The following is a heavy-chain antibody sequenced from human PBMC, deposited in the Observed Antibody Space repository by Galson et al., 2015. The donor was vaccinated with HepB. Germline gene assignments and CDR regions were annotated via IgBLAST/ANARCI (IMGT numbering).Heavy chain of an antibody. Sequence: LTCAVYGGSFSGYYWSWIRQPPGKGLEWIGEINHSGSTNYNPSLRSRVTISVDTSKNQFSLKLSSVTAADTAVYYCARGGMATNKGLFDYWGQGTLVTVSS. CDR1: GGSFSGYY. V-gene: IGHV4-34*01. J-gene: IGHJ4*02. D-gene: IGHD5-24*01. CDR3: ARGGMATNKGLFDY. CDR2: INHSGST.